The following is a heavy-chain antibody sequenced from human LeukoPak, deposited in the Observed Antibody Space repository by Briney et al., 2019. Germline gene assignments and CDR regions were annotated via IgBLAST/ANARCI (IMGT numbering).Heavy chain of an antibody. D-gene: IGHD3-10*01. J-gene: IGHJ3*02. CDR1: GGSISSYY. CDR2: IYYSGST. CDR3: ARAPIGRDAFDI. Sequence: SETLSLTRTVSGGSISSYYWSWIRQLPGKGLEWIGYIYYSGSTNYNPSLKSRVTISVDTSKNQFSLKLSSVTAADTAVYYCARAPIGRDAFDIWGQGTMVTVSS. V-gene: IGHV4-59*01.